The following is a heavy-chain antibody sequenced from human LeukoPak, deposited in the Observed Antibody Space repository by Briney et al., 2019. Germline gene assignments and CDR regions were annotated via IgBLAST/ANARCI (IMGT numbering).Heavy chain of an antibody. CDR1: GFTFSSYW. CDR3: ARDLVVAGTSFGMDV. D-gene: IGHD6-19*01. CDR2: IKQDGREK. V-gene: IGHV3-7*05. J-gene: IGHJ6*02. Sequence: GGSLRLSCAASGFTFSSYWMSWVRQAPGKGLEGVANIKQDGREKYYVDSVKGRFTISRDNAKNSLYLQMNSLGAEDTAVYYCARDLVVAGTSFGMDVWGQGTTVTVSS.